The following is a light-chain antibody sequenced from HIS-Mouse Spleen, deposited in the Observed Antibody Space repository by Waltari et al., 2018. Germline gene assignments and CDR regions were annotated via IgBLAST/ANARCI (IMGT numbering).Light chain of an antibody. J-gene: IGKJ3*01. Sequence: IVITQSPLSLPVTPAEPASISCRSSQSLLHSNGYNYLDWYLQKPGQSPQLLIYLGSNRASGVPDRFSGSGSGTDFTLKISRVEAEDVGVYYCMQALQTPPFTFGPGTKVDIK. V-gene: IGKV2-28*01. CDR2: LGS. CDR1: QSLLHSNGYNY. CDR3: MQALQTPPFT.